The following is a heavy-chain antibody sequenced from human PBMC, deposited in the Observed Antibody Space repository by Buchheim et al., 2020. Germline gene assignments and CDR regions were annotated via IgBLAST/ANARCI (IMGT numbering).Heavy chain of an antibody. D-gene: IGHD3/OR15-3a*01. J-gene: IGHJ6*02. CDR1: SNAW. Sequence: SNAWMTWVRPAQGKGLAWVGRIKSKSDGGTKDYAAPVKGRFRISRDDSKNTVYLQMNSLTSEDMAVYYCTTDFHILCFCVHNREYYGMDVWGQGTT. CDR3: TTDFHILCFCVHNREYYGMDV. V-gene: IGHV3-15*01. CDR2: IKSKSDGGTK.